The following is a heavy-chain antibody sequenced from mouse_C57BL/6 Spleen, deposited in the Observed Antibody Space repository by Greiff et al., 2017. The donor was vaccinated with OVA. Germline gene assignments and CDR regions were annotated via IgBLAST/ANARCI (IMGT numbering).Heavy chain of an antibody. V-gene: IGHV1-55*01. D-gene: IGHD2-2*01. CDR2: IYPGSGST. CDR1: GYTFTSYW. CDR3: ARGPYGYDDAMDD. J-gene: IGHJ4*01. Sequence: QVQLQQPGAELVKPGASVKMSCKASGYTFTSYWLTWVKQRPGQGLEWIGDIYPGSGSTNYNEKFKSKATLTVDTSSSTAYMQLSSLTSEDSAVYYCARGPYGYDDAMDDWGQGTSVTVSS.